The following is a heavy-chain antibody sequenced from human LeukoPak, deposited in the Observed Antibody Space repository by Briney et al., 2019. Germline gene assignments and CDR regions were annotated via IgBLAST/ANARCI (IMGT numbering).Heavy chain of an antibody. CDR2: INSDGSST. J-gene: IGHJ6*02. CDR1: GFTFSSYW. V-gene: IGHV3-74*01. D-gene: IGHD6-13*01. CDR3: ARDSSSWYVRWYYYYGMDV. Sequence: GGSLRLSCAASGFTFSSYWMHWVRQAPGKGLVWVSRINSDGSSTSYADSVKGRFTISRDNAKNTLHLQMNSLRAEDTAVYYCARDSSSWYVRWYYYYGMDVWGQGTTVTVSS.